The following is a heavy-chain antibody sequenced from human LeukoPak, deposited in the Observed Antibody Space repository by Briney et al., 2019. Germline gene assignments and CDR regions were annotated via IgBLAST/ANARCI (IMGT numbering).Heavy chain of an antibody. CDR3: ARSTNRLES. Sequence: SETLSLTCTVSGASISSSISGGTYYCNWLRQPAVKGLESIGRMYNCETTFNYSPSIKSRVTISVDTSKNQFSLNVTSVTAADTAVYYCARSTNRLESWGQGTLVTVSS. V-gene: IGHV4-61*02. D-gene: IGHD1-14*01. CDR1: GASISSSISGGTYY. CDR2: MYNCETT. J-gene: IGHJ4*02.